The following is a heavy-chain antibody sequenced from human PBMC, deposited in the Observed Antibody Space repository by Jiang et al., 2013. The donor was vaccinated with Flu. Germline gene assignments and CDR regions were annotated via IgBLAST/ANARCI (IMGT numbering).Heavy chain of an antibody. D-gene: IGHD7-27*01. J-gene: IGHJ4*02. CDR2: IYPDDSDT. CDR1: GYTFSTYW. V-gene: IGHV5-51*01. Sequence: YGAEVKKPGESLKISCKGSGYTFSTYWIGWVCQMPGKGLECMGIIYPDDSDTRYKPSFQGQVSISVDRSINTAYLQWSSLKASDTAMYYCARGPLGMTTNNYFFDSWGQGSLVTVSS. CDR3: ARGPLGMTTNNYFFDS.